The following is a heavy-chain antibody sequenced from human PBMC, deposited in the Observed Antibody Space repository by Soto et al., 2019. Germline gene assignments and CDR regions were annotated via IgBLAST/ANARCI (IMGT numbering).Heavy chain of an antibody. Sequence: QVQLVQSGAEVKKPGSSVKVSCKASGGTFSSFTISWVRQAPGQGLEWMGGIIPIYGTANYAQKFQGRVTITADASTRTAYMELGSLRSEDTAVYYCAKDRRADWESYYYCAMDVWGQGTTVTVSS. CDR1: GGTFSSFT. CDR3: AKDRRADWESYYYCAMDV. J-gene: IGHJ6*02. V-gene: IGHV1-69*01. CDR2: IIPIYGTA. D-gene: IGHD1-26*01.